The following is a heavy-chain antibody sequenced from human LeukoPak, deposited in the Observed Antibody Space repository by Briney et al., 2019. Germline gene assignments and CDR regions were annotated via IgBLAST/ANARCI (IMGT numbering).Heavy chain of an antibody. CDR3: ARDLHTIDAFDL. CDR1: GFTLSSYW. Sequence: GGSLRLACAASGFTLSSYWMSWVRQAPGKGLGWEANIKQDGSEKYYVDSVKDRFTISRDNDKNSLYLQMNSLRVEDTDVYFCARDLHTIDAFDLWGQGTMVTVSS. D-gene: IGHD3-10*01. V-gene: IGHV3-7*01. J-gene: IGHJ3*01. CDR2: IKQDGSEK.